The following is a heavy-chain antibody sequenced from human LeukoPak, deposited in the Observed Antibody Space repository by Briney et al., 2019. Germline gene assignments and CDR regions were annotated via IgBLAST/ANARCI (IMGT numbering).Heavy chain of an antibody. J-gene: IGHJ4*02. D-gene: IGHD6-25*01. Sequence: SVKVSCKASGGTFSSYAISWVRQAPGQGLEWMGGIIAIFGTANYAQKFQGRVTITADKSTSTAYMELSSLRSEDTVVYYCAEGDWAATFDYWGEGTLVTLSS. CDR3: AEGDWAATFDY. CDR1: GGTFSSYA. V-gene: IGHV1-69*06. CDR2: IIAIFGTA.